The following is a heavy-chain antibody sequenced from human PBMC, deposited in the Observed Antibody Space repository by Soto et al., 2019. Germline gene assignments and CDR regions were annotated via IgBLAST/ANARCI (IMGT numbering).Heavy chain of an antibody. CDR1: GGSISSGDYY. CDR3: ARLLFGAANWFDP. V-gene: IGHV4-30-4*02. J-gene: IGHJ5*02. D-gene: IGHD3-10*01. CDR2: IYYSGST. Sequence: SETLSLTCTVSGGSISSGDYYWSWIRQPPGKGLEWIGYIYYSGSTYYNPSLKSRVTISVDTSKNQFSLKLSSVTAAYTAVYYCARLLFGAANWFDPWGQGTLVTVSS.